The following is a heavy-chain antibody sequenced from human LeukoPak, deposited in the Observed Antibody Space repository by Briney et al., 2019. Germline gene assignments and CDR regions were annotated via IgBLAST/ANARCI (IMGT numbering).Heavy chain of an antibody. CDR3: ARGDHDYDSSGYIDY. CDR2: ISGSGGST. Sequence: PGGSLRLSCAASGFTFSSYAMSWVRQAPGKGLEWVSAISGSGGSTYYADSVKGRFTISRDNSKNTLYLQMNSLRAEDTAVYYCARGDHDYDSSGYIDYWGQGTLVTVSS. V-gene: IGHV3-23*01. D-gene: IGHD3-22*01. J-gene: IGHJ4*02. CDR1: GFTFSSYA.